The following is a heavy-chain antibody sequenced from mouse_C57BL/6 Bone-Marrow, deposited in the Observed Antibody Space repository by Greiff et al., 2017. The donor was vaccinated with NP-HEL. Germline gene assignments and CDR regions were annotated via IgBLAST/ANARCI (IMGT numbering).Heavy chain of an antibody. CDR2: FHPYNDDT. CDR1: GYTFTTYP. D-gene: IGHD2-2*01. Sequence: VQLQQSGAELVKPGASVKMSCKASGYTFTTYPIEWMKQNHGKSLEWIGNFHPYNDDTKYNEKFKGKATLTVEKSSSTVYLELSRLTSDDSAVYYCARGEGYGYDDGGYYAMDYWGQGTSVTVSS. V-gene: IGHV1-47*01. CDR3: ARGEGYGYDDGGYYAMDY. J-gene: IGHJ4*01.